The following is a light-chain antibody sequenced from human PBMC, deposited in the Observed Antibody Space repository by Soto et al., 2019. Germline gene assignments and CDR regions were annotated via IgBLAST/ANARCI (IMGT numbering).Light chain of an antibody. CDR2: DAS. J-gene: IGKJ4*01. Sequence: EIVLTESPATLSLSPGERATLSCMASQSVSSYLAWYQQKPGQAPRLLIYDASNRATGIPARFSGSGSGTDFTLTISSLEPEDFAVYYCQQRSNWLLTFGGGTKVDIK. CDR1: QSVSSY. CDR3: QQRSNWLLT. V-gene: IGKV3-11*01.